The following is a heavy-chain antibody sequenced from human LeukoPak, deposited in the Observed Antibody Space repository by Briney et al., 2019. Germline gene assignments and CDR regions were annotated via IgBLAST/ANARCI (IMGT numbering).Heavy chain of an antibody. CDR2: IYPGDSDT. CDR3: ARRGCNGGSCYGY. V-gene: IGHV5-51*01. CDR1: GYSFSNDW. Sequence: GESLKISCKGSGYSFSNDWIGWVRQMPGKGLEWMGIIYPGDSDTRYSPSFQGQVTISADKSISTAYLQWSSLEASDTAMYYRARRGCNGGSCYGYWGQGTLVTVSS. J-gene: IGHJ4*02. D-gene: IGHD2-15*01.